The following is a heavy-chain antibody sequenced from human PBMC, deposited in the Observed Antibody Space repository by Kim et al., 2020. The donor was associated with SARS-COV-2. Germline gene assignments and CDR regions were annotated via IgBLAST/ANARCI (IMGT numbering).Heavy chain of an antibody. CDR3: ARRQFTSGWYYFDY. V-gene: IGHV3-74*01. D-gene: IGHD6-19*01. Sequence: GDSVKGRVTISRDNAKNTLYLQMNSLRAEDTAVYYCARRQFTSGWYYFDYWGQGTLVTVSS. J-gene: IGHJ4*02.